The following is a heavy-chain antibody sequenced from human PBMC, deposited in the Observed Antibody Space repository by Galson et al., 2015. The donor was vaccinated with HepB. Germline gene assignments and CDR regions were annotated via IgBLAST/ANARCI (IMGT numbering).Heavy chain of an antibody. CDR3: AQRAATSGQVDY. CDR2: IYSAGST. J-gene: IGHJ4*02. D-gene: IGHD1-26*01. V-gene: IGHV4-39*07. Sequence: LTCTVSGGSISSSNSYWDWIRQPPGKGLEWIGDIYSAGSTYYNSSLESRVSISVDTYNNQFSLKLSSVTAADTAVYYCAQRAATSGQVDYWGQGTLVTVSS. CDR1: GGSISSSNSY.